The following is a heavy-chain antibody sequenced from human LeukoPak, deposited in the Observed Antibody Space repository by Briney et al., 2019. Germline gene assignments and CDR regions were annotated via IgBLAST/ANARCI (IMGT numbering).Heavy chain of an antibody. Sequence: PGGSLRLSCAASGFTFSSYWMHWVRQAPGKGLVWVSRINSGGSGTSYADSVKGRFTISRDNAKNTLYLQMNSLRAEDTAVYYCARGWGQRITIFGVVTDAFDIWGQGTMVTVSS. D-gene: IGHD3-3*01. CDR3: ARGWGQRITIFGVVTDAFDI. CDR1: GFTFSSYW. J-gene: IGHJ3*02. V-gene: IGHV3-74*01. CDR2: INSGGSGT.